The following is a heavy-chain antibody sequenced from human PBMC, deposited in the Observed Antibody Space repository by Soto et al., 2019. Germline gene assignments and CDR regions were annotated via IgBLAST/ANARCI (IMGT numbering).Heavy chain of an antibody. J-gene: IGHJ6*03. CDR3: VRLPPTVTPGKNFYFHMVI. D-gene: IGHD2-15*01. CDR1: GGSISSGDYS. Sequence: QLRLQESGPRLVKPSATLSLTCVVSGGSISSGDYSWGWIRQPPGKGPEWLATIHNSGTAPYNPALHSRLSITMDTSTNEATKKLPAVTAADTSVYYSVRLPPTVTPGKNFYFHMVIWGKGTTVTVSS. V-gene: IGHV4-39*01. CDR2: IHNSGTA.